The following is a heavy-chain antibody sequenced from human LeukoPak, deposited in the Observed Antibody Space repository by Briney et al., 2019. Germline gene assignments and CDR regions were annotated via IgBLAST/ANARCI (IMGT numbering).Heavy chain of an antibody. CDR1: GYTFTSYD. CDR2: MNPNSGNT. V-gene: IGHV1-8*02. D-gene: IGHD6-19*01. Sequence: GASVKVSCKASGYTFTSYDINWVRQATGQGLEWMGWMNPNSGNTGYAQKLQGRVTMTTDTSTSTAYMELRSLRSDDTAVYYCARADSSGWYVLGDYWGQGTLVTVSS. CDR3: ARADSSGWYVLGDY. J-gene: IGHJ4*02.